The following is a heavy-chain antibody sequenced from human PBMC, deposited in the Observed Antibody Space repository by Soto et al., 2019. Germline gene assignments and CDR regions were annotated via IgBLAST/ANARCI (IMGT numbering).Heavy chain of an antibody. V-gene: IGHV1-18*01. CDR2: ISAYNGNT. Sequence: QVQLVQSGAEVKKPGASVKVSCKASGYTFTSYGISWVRQAPGQGLEWTGWISAYNGNTKYAQKLQGRVTMTTDTSTSTAYRELRSLRSDDTAGYYWARDLNLGLAAGWGQGTLVTVSS. CDR1: GYTFTSYG. J-gene: IGHJ4*02. D-gene: IGHD6-13*01. CDR3: ARDLNLGLAAG.